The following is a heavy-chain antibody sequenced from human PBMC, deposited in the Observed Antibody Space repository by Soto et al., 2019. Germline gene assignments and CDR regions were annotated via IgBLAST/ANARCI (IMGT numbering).Heavy chain of an antibody. CDR1: GFTFSDYY. V-gene: IGHV3-11*01. J-gene: IGHJ3*02. CDR3: ARGSGSWSAFDI. D-gene: IGHD3-10*01. Sequence: QVQLVESGGGLVKPGGSLRLSCAASGFTFSDYYMSWIRQAPGKGLEWISYISGNGATMYYADSVKGRFTISRDNAKNSVWLQMNSLRAEDMAVYFCARGSGSWSAFDIWGQGTMVTVSS. CDR2: ISGNGATM.